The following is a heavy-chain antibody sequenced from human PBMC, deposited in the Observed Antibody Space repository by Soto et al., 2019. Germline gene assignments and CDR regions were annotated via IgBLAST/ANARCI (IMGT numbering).Heavy chain of an antibody. CDR1: GGTFSSYA. J-gene: IGHJ4*02. V-gene: IGHV1-69*12. CDR2: IIPIFGTA. D-gene: IGHD3-3*01. Sequence: QVQLVQSGAEVKKPGSSVKVSCKASGGTFSSYAFSWVRQAPGQGLEWMGGIIPIFGTANYAQKFQGRVTITADESPSTAYMELSSLRSEDTAVYYCAGVRVRFLEWLGSEGWGQGTLVTVSS. CDR3: AGVRVRFLEWLGSEG.